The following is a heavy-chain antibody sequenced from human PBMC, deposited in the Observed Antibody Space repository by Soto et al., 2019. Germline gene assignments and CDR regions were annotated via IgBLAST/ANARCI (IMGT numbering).Heavy chain of an antibody. CDR3: ARDYYGSGSYYRYYYYYGMDV. J-gene: IGHJ6*02. CDR1: GFTFSSYG. D-gene: IGHD3-10*01. V-gene: IGHV3-33*01. Sequence: GGSLRLSCAASGFTFSSYGMHWVRQAPGKGLEWVAVIWYDGSNKYYADSVKGRFTISRDNSKNTLYLQMNSLRAEDTAVYYCARDYYGSGSYYRYYYYYGMDVWGQGTTVTVSS. CDR2: IWYDGSNK.